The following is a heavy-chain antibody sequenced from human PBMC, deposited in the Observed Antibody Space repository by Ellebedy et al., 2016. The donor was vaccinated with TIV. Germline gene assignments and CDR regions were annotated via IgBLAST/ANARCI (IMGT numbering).Heavy chain of an antibody. CDR2: ISAYNGNT. Sequence: ASVKVSCKASGYTLTSYGISWVRQAPGQGLEWMGWISAYNGNTNHAQKLQGRVTMTTDTSTSTAYMELRSLRSDDTAVYYCARGRGEDDILTGYYDYWGQGTLVTVSS. CDR1: GYTLTSYG. CDR3: ARGRGEDDILTGYYDY. D-gene: IGHD3-9*01. J-gene: IGHJ4*02. V-gene: IGHV1-18*01.